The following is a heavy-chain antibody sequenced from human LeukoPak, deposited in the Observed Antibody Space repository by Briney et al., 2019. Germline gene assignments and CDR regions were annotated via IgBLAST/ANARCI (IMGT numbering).Heavy chain of an antibody. CDR1: GGSISNYY. CDR3: ARVDDTSGYFYKFDY. CDR2: IHYSGNT. D-gene: IGHD3-22*01. V-gene: IGHV4-59*01. J-gene: IGHJ4*02. Sequence: PSETLSLTCSVSGGSISNYYWSWIRQPPGKGLEWVAYIHYSGNTNYNPSLKSRVIMSVDTSKNQFSLKLASVTAADTAVYYCARVDDTSGYFYKFDYWGQGTLVTVSS.